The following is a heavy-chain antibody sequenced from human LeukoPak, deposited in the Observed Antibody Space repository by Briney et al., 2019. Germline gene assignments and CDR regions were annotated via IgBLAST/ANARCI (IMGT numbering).Heavy chain of an antibody. J-gene: IGHJ4*02. Sequence: ASVKVSCKASGYTFTSYYVHWVRQAPGQGLEWMGIINPSGGSTSYAQKFQGRVTMTRDMSTSTVYMELSSLRSEDTAVYYCARDKAARITIFGVVIHTNLDYWGQGTLVTVSS. CDR1: GYTFTSYY. D-gene: IGHD3-3*01. CDR3: ARDKAARITIFGVVIHTNLDY. V-gene: IGHV1-46*01. CDR2: INPSGGST.